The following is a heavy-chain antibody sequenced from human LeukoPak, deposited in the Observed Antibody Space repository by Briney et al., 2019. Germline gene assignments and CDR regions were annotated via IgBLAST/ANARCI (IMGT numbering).Heavy chain of an antibody. CDR2: LYPGASDT. CDR1: GYSFTSYW. J-gene: IGHJ4*02. D-gene: IGHD6-19*01. Sequence: GESLKISCKDSGYSFTSYWIGWVRQMPGKGVEWVGMLYPGASDTSCSPSFQGQVTISAHRAISTAYLQWSSLKDSDTAMYYCARLSGSGFDYWGQGTLVTVSS. V-gene: IGHV5-51*01. CDR3: ARLSGSGFDY.